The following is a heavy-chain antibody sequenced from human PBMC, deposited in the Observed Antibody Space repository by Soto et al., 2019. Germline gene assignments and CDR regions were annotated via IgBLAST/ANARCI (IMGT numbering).Heavy chain of an antibody. D-gene: IGHD1-1*01. V-gene: IGHV1-18*01. J-gene: IGHJ4*02. Sequence: QVHLVQSGAEVKKPGASVKVSCKGSGYAFTTYGITWVRQAPGQGREWMGWISAHNGNTNYAQKLQGRVTVTRATSTSTAYMELRSLSSDDTAVYYCARGRYGDYWGQGALVTVSS. CDR2: ISAHNGNT. CDR3: ARGRYGDY. CDR1: GYAFTTYG.